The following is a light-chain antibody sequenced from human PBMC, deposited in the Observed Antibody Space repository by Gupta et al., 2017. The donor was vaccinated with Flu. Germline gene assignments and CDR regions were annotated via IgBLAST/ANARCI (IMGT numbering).Light chain of an antibody. CDR2: AAS. Sequence: DIQMTQSPSSLSASVGDRVTTTCRASQGIRNDLGWYQQKPGKAPKRLIYAASRAQSGVASRFSGSASGTEFTLTISILHPEDFATYCCQQHNRYPYTFGQGTKVEIK. J-gene: IGKJ2*01. CDR1: QGIRND. V-gene: IGKV1-17*01. CDR3: QQHNRYPYT.